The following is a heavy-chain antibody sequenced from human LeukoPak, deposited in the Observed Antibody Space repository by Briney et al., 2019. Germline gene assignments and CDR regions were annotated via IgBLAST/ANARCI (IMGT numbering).Heavy chain of an antibody. J-gene: IGHJ3*02. CDR3: ARARRVDNVWGGYRFGAFNI. Sequence: PGGSLRLSCAASGFTFSSYSMNWVRQAPGKGLEWVSYISSSSSTIYYADSVKGRFTISRDNAKNSLYLQMNSLRDEDTAVYYCARARRVDNVWGGYRFGAFNIWAKGQWSPSLQ. V-gene: IGHV3-48*02. CDR1: GFTFSSYS. D-gene: IGHD3-16*02. CDR2: ISSSSSTI.